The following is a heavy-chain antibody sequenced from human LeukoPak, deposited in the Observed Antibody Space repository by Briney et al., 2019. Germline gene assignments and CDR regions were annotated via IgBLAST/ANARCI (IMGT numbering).Heavy chain of an antibody. CDR3: ARGIRRNINYWFDP. CDR1: GYTFTSYD. D-gene: IGHD4-11*01. V-gene: IGHV1-8*01. Sequence: ASVKVSCKASGYTFTSYDINWVRQATGKGLEWMGWMNPNSGNTGYAQKFRGRATITRNTSIDTAYMALSSLRFEDTAVYYCARGIRRNINYWFDPWGQGTLVTVSS. CDR2: MNPNSGNT. J-gene: IGHJ5*02.